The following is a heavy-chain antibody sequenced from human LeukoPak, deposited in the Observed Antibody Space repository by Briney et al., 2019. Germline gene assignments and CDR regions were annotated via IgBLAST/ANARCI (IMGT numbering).Heavy chain of an antibody. CDR1: GFTFSSYA. J-gene: IGHJ4*02. D-gene: IGHD3-22*01. CDR2: ISYDGSNK. Sequence: PGRSLGLSCAASGFTFSSYAMHWVRQAPGKGLEWVAVISYDGSNKYYADSVKGRFTISRDNSKNTLYLQMNSLRAEDTAVYYCARAWGGSGYPLYYFDYWGQGTLVTVSS. V-gene: IGHV3-30-3*01. CDR3: ARAWGGSGYPLYYFDY.